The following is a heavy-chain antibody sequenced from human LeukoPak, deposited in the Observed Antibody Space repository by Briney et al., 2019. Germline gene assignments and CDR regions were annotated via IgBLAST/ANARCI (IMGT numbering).Heavy chain of an antibody. CDR2: IYTSGST. V-gene: IGHV4-4*07. J-gene: IGHJ4*02. CDR3: ARDIGYCSSTSCYI. CDR1: GGSISSYY. Sequence: SETLSLTCTVSGGSISSYYWSWIRQPAGEGLEWIGRIYTSGSTNYNPSLKSRVTMSVDTSKNQFSLKLSSVTAADTAVYYCARDIGYCSSTSCYIWGQGTLVTVSS. D-gene: IGHD2-2*02.